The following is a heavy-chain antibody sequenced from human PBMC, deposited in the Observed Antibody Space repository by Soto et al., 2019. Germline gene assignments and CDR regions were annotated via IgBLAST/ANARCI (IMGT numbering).Heavy chain of an antibody. Sequence: GASVKVSCKASGYTFTSYDINWVRQATGQGLEWMGWMNPNSGNTGYAQKFQGRVTMTRNTSISTAYMELSSLRSEDTAVYYCARGSGYNWNPVVFQTYYYYGMDVWGQGTTVTVSS. CDR3: ARGSGYNWNPVVFQTYYYYGMDV. J-gene: IGHJ6*02. CDR2: MNPNSGNT. D-gene: IGHD1-20*01. V-gene: IGHV1-8*01. CDR1: GYTFTSYD.